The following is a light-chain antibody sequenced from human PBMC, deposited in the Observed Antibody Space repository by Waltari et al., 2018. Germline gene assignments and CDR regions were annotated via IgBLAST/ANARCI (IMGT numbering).Light chain of an antibody. CDR1: SSNIGNHY. CDR2: DND. Sequence: QSVLTQTPSVSAAPGQKVTISCSGSSSNIGNHYVSWHQQLPGSAPKLLIYDNDTRPSGIPDRFSGSKSGTSATLGITGLQTGDEAHYYCATWDNSLNNVVFGGGTKLTVL. J-gene: IGLJ2*01. CDR3: ATWDNSLNNVV. V-gene: IGLV1-51*01.